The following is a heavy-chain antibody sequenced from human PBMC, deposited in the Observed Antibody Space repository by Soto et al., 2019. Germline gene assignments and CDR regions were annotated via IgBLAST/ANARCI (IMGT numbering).Heavy chain of an antibody. D-gene: IGHD6-13*01. Sequence: SETLSLTCTFSGGSFSSISNHYCSWIRQPPGKGLEWIGYIYYSGNTNYNPSLKSRVTISVDTSKNQFSLKLSSVTAADTAVYYCALAAAGTGLFDYWGQGTLVTVSS. CDR1: GGSFSSISNHY. V-gene: IGHV4-61*01. CDR2: IYYSGNT. J-gene: IGHJ4*02. CDR3: ALAAAGTGLFDY.